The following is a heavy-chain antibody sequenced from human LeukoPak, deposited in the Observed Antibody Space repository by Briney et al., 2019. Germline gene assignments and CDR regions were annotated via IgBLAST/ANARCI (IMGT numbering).Heavy chain of an antibody. CDR3: VRECRNGQDGFDP. Sequence: GGSLRVSCAASGFTFDNYAMSWVRQAPGQGLEWVSAITAGGDQTFYRDSVQGRFAISRDNYKNTVSLEMNNLRGEDTAIYYCVRECRNGQDGFDPWGQGTLVTVSS. D-gene: IGHD1-14*01. CDR2: ITAGGDQT. V-gene: IGHV3-23*01. CDR1: GFTFDNYA. J-gene: IGHJ5*02.